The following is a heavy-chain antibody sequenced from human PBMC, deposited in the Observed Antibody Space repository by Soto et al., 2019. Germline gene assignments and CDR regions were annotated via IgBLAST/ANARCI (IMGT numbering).Heavy chain of an antibody. CDR1: GFTFDDYG. V-gene: IGHV3-20*01. D-gene: IGHD3-3*01. Sequence: EVQLVESGGGVVRPGGSLRLSCAASGFTFDDYGMSWVRQAPGKGLEWVSGINWNGGSTGYADSVKGRFTISRDNTKNSLYLQMNSLRAEDTALYHCARRNYDFWNFGGGFDPWGQGTLVTVSS. CDR3: ARRNYDFWNFGGGFDP. J-gene: IGHJ5*02. CDR2: INWNGGST.